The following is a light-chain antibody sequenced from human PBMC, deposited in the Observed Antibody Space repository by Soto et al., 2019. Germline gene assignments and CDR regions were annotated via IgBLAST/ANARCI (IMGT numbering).Light chain of an antibody. CDR3: QQYKDWPTT. CDR2: GAS. J-gene: IGKJ1*01. V-gene: IGKV3-20*01. CDR1: QSVSSSY. Sequence: EIVLTQSPGTLSLSPGERATLSCRASQSVSSSYLAWYQQKPGQAPRLLIYGASSRATGIPDRFSGSGAGTDFTLTITSLQSEDFGVYFCQQYKDWPTTFGQGTTVDIK.